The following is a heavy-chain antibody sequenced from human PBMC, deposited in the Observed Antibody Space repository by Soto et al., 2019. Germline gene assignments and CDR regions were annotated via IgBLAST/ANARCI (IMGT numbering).Heavy chain of an antibody. V-gene: IGHV1-69*13. J-gene: IGHJ5*02. D-gene: IGHD3-22*01. CDR3: ARVGTRHYHDTSGYYYPPNWFDP. CDR1: GGTFSSYA. CDR2: IIPIFGTA. Sequence: SVKVSCKASGGTFSSYAISWVRQAPGQGLEWMGGIIPIFGTANYAQKFQGRVTITADESTSTAYMELSSLRSEDTAVYYCARVGTRHYHDTSGYYYPPNWFDPWGQGTLVPVSS.